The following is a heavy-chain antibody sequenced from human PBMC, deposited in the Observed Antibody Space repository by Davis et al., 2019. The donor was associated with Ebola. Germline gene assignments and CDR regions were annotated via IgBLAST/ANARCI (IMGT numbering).Heavy chain of an antibody. CDR2: IYYSGST. CDR1: GGSISSYY. D-gene: IGHD6-13*01. Sequence: MPSETLSLTCTVSGGSISSYYWSWIRQPPGKGLEWIGYIYYSGSTNYNPSLKSRVTISVDTSKNQFSLKLSSVTAADTAVYYCARPAAAGTDWYFDLWGRGTLVTVSS. J-gene: IGHJ2*01. V-gene: IGHV4-59*08. CDR3: ARPAAAGTDWYFDL.